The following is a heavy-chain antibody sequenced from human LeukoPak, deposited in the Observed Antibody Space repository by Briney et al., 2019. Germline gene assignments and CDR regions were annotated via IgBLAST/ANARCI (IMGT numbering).Heavy chain of an antibody. V-gene: IGHV4-4*08. J-gene: IGHJ5*02. D-gene: IGHD4-17*01. CDR3: ARAVTVNWFDP. CDR2: IYTSGST. CDR1: GGSISSYY. Sequence: SETLSLTCTVSGGSISSYYWSWIRQPPGKGLEWIGYIYTSGSTNYNPSLKSRVTMSVDTSKNQFSLKLSSVTAADTAVYYCARAVTVNWFDPWGQGTLVTVSS.